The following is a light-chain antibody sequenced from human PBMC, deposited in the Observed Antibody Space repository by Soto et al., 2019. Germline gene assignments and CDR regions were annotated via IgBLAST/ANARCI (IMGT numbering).Light chain of an antibody. CDR1: QSISSW. CDR3: QQYSTYVRT. V-gene: IGKV1-5*03. CDR2: KAS. Sequence: DIQMTQSPSTLSASVGDRVTITCRASQSISSWLAWYQQKPGKAPKLLIYKASSSESGVPSRFSGSGSGIEFTLTISSLQPDDFATYYCQQYSTYVRTFGQGTKVEIK. J-gene: IGKJ1*01.